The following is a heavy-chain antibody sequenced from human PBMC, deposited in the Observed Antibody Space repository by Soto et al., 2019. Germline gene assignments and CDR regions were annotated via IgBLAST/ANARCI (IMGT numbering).Heavy chain of an antibody. Sequence: LVKLSRKTSGYTFTIYGISWGSLAPRKGLEWMGWISAYSGNTNYAQKLQDRVTMTTDTSTSIAYMELRSLRSADTAVYYCARTIAAANTVRWFDPCGEGTLVTVSS. CDR3: ARTIAAANTVRWFDP. CDR1: GYTFTIYG. CDR2: ISAYSGNT. V-gene: IGHV1-18*01. D-gene: IGHD6-13*01. J-gene: IGHJ5*02.